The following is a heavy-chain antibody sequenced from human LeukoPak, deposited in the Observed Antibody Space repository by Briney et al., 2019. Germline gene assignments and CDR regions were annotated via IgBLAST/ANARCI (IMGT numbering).Heavy chain of an antibody. CDR1: GDSISSGGYY. CDR2: IYCRGST. CDR3: ARASPLGTYGSERLDAFNI. D-gene: IGHD3-10*01. Sequence: PSQTLSLTCTVSGDSISSGGYYWSWIRQHPGKGLECIGYIYCRGSTSYNPSLRSRVTISVDTSKNQFSLKLSSVTAADTAVYYCARASPLGTYGSERLDAFNIWGQGTMVTVSS. J-gene: IGHJ3*02. V-gene: IGHV4-31*03.